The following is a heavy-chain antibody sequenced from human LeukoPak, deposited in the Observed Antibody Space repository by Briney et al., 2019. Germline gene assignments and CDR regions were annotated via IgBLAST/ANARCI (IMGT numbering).Heavy chain of an antibody. Sequence: ASVKVSCKASGYTFTGYYMHWVRQAPGQGLEWMGWINPNIGGTNYAQKFQGRVTMTRDTSISTAYMELSRLRSDDTAVYYCARAYCSSTSCLLGWFDPWGQGTLVTVSS. V-gene: IGHV1-2*02. CDR3: ARAYCSSTSCLLGWFDP. D-gene: IGHD2-2*01. J-gene: IGHJ5*02. CDR1: GYTFTGYY. CDR2: INPNIGGT.